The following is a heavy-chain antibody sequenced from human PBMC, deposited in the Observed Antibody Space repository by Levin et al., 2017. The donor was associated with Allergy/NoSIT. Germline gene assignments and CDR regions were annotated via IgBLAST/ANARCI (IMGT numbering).Heavy chain of an antibody. J-gene: IGHJ6*02. CDR2: FDPENAIT. CDR1: GYTLTNLA. D-gene: IGHD3-3*01. Sequence: ASVKVSCKVSGYTLTNLAMHWVRQAPGKGLEWMGGFDPENAITIYTQKFQGRVIMTEDTSTDTAYMELSSLTSEDTAVYYCATVYDFPSGLDVWGQGTTVTVS. CDR3: ATVYDFPSGLDV. V-gene: IGHV1-24*01.